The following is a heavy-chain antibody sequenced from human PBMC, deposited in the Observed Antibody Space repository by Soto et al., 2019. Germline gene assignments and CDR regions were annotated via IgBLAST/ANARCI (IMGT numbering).Heavy chain of an antibody. J-gene: IGHJ6*02. CDR2: LYDSGSN. V-gene: IGHV4-59*01. D-gene: IGHD3-10*01. Sequence: QVQLQESGPGLVKPSETLSLTCTVSGDSIITYYWSWIRQPPGKGLEWIGYLYDSGSNHYNPSLKSRFNNSVDTSNNQFSLKLTSVTAADTAVYYCARENYYGSGTYFRLDVWGQGTRVTVSS. CDR3: ARENYYGSGTYFRLDV. CDR1: GDSIITYY.